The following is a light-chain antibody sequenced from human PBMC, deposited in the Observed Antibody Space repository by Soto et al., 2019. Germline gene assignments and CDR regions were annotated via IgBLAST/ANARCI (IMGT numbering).Light chain of an antibody. CDR2: GNS. V-gene: IGLV1-40*01. CDR1: SSNIGAGYD. J-gene: IGLJ1*01. Sequence: QLVLTQPPSVSGAPGQRVTISCTGSSSNIGAGYDVHWYQQLPGTAPKLLIYGNSNRPSGVPDRFSGSKSGTSASLAITGLQAEDEADYYCQSYDSSLIGYVFGTGTQLTVL. CDR3: QSYDSSLIGYV.